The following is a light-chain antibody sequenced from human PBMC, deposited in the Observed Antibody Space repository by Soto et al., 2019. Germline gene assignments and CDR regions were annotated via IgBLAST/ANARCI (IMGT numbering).Light chain of an antibody. CDR1: QSVSSD. V-gene: IGKV3-15*01. J-gene: IGKJ1*01. Sequence: EIVMTQSPDTLSVSPGERVTLSCRASQSVSSDLAWYQQKPGQGPRLLIYGASTRATGIPARFSGSGSGTEFTLTISSLRSEDLAVYYCQQYNNWPPWTFGQGTKVEIK. CDR2: GAS. CDR3: QQYNNWPPWT.